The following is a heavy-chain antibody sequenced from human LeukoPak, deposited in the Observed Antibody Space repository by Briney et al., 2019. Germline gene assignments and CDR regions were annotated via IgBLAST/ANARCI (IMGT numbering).Heavy chain of an antibody. D-gene: IGHD3-10*01. J-gene: IGHJ4*02. CDR3: VTDQTGRHPYFFDY. CDR2: IKEDGSEI. V-gene: IGHV3-7*01. CDR1: GFNFGTYW. Sequence: GGSLRLSCAASGFNFGTYWMTRVRQVPGKGLEWVANIKEDGSEIYYVDAVKGRFSISRDNAKTSLYLQMNNLSVADTAVYYCVTDQTGRHPYFFDYWGQGTLVTVSS.